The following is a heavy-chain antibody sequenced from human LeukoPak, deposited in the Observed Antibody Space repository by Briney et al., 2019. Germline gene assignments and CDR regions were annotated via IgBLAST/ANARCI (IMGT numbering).Heavy chain of an antibody. CDR1: GFTLKNAW. V-gene: IGHV3-15*01. J-gene: IGHJ4*02. D-gene: IGHD6-19*01. CDR2: IRNKTDGGTT. Sequence: GGSLRLSCVASGFTLKNAWMSWVRQAPGKGLEWVGRIRNKTDGGTTDYAAPVKGRFTISRDDSKNTLYLQMNSLKTEDTAVYFCATGTEQQWLSLDYWGQGTLVTVSS. CDR3: ATGTEQQWLSLDY.